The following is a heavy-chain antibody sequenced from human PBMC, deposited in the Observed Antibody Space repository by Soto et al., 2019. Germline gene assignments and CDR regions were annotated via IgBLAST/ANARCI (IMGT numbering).Heavy chain of an antibody. CDR1: GFIFTDWF. D-gene: IGHD2-21*01. Sequence: HLAQSGPEVKRPGAPVKISCKASGFIFTDWFMHWVRQAPGQGPEWMGIINTSGGNSIYSQKFQDRVTMTRDTSTSTLYVELSSLTSADTAVYYCAKEGAIPGEVDAWGQGTLVTVSS. V-gene: IGHV1-46*01. CDR2: INTSGGNS. J-gene: IGHJ1*01. CDR3: AKEGAIPGEVDA.